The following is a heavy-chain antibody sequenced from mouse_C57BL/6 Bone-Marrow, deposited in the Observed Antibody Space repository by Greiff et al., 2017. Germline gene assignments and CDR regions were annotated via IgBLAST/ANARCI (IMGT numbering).Heavy chain of an antibody. V-gene: IGHV1-69*01. CDR3: ARESSGYAMDY. CDR2: IDPSDSYT. J-gene: IGHJ4*01. Sequence: QVQLQQPGAELVMPGASVKLSCKASGYTFTSYWMHWVKQRPGQGLEWIGEIDPSDSYTNYNQKFKGKSTLTVDKSSSTAYMQLSSLTSEASAVYYCARESSGYAMDYWGQGTSVTVSS. CDR1: GYTFTSYW. D-gene: IGHD3-2*02.